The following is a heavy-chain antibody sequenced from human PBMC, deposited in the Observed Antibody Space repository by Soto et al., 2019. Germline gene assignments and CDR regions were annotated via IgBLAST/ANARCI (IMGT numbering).Heavy chain of an antibody. V-gene: IGHV1-24*01. CDR1: GYSVTKLS. J-gene: IGHJ5*02. CDR2: FDPEDGQI. D-gene: IGHD3-22*01. CDR3: AKGSANRSGYRFNWSDP. Sequence: QVHLVQSGAEVKKPGASVKVSCKVSGYSVTKLSMHWVRQAPGKGLEWMGGFDPEDGQIIYAQEFQGRVTMTEDTSTSTAYRELGSLSPEDTAVYYCAKGSANRSGYRFNWSDPWGQRSLVTVSS.